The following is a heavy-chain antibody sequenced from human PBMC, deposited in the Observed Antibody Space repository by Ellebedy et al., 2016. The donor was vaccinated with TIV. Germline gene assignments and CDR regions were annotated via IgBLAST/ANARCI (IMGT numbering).Heavy chain of an antibody. V-gene: IGHV3-23*01. CDR3: AKVGWGAVAVWYFDL. CDR2: ISGSGGST. D-gene: IGHD6-19*01. Sequence: GESLKISXATSGFTFSSYAMSWVRQAPGKGLEWVSAISGSGGSTYYADSVKGRFTISRDNSKNTLYLQMNSLRAEDTAVYYCAKVGWGAVAVWYFDLWGRGTLVTVSS. J-gene: IGHJ2*01. CDR1: GFTFSSYA.